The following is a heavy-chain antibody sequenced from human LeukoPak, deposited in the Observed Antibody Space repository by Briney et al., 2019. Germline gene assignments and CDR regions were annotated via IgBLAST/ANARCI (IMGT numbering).Heavy chain of an antibody. CDR3: ARGGWYYYDSNGYYLIDN. Sequence: GASVKVSCKASGYTFTGYYMHWVRQAPGQGLEWMGWISGYNGNTKYAQKFQARVTLTTDTSTSTAYMELWSLRSDDTALYYCARGGWYYYDSNGYYLIDNWGRGTLVTVSS. D-gene: IGHD3-22*01. J-gene: IGHJ4*02. CDR2: ISGYNGNT. V-gene: IGHV1-18*04. CDR1: GYTFTGYY.